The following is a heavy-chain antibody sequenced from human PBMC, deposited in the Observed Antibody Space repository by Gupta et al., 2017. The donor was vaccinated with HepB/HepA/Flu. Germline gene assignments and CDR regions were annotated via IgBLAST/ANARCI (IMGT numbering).Heavy chain of an antibody. CDR3: ARVGYSSSTGMNYYYYYGMDV. D-gene: IGHD6-6*01. V-gene: IGHV3-74*01. CDR1: GFTFSSYW. J-gene: IGHJ6*02. CDR2: INSDGSST. Sequence: EVQLVESGGGLVQPGGSLRLSCAASGFTFSSYWMHWVRQAPGKGLVWVSRINSDGSSTSYADSGKGRFTISRDNAKNTLYLQMNSLRAEDTAVYYCARVGYSSSTGMNYYYYYGMDVWGQGTTGTVSS.